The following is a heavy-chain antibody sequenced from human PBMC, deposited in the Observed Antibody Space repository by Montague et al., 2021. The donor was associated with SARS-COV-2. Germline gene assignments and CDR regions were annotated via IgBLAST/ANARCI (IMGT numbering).Heavy chain of an antibody. CDR1: GASISSYY. CDR2: IYYSGST. Sequence: SETLSLTCTVSGASISSYYWSWIRQPPGKGLEWIGYIYYSGSTNYNPSLKSGVTISVDTSKNQFSLKLSSVTAADTAVYYCARQRRYQLPITIFGVVMADAFDIWGQGTMVTVSS. V-gene: IGHV4-59*08. D-gene: IGHD3-3*01. CDR3: ARQRRYQLPITIFGVVMADAFDI. J-gene: IGHJ3*02.